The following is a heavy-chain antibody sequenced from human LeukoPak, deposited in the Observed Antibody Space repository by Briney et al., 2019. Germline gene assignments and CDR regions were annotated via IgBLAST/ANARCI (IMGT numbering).Heavy chain of an antibody. V-gene: IGHV3-21*04. CDR2: IFPSGGEI. CDR1: GFTFSTFA. D-gene: IGHD3-9*01. J-gene: IGHJ4*02. Sequence: GGSLRLSCAASGFTFSTFAMIWVRQPPGKGLEWVSSIFPSGGEIHYADSVRGRFTISRDNAKNSLYLQMNSLRAEDTAVYYCARDRFLTGYYVFDYWGQGTLVTVSS. CDR3: ARDRFLTGYYVFDY.